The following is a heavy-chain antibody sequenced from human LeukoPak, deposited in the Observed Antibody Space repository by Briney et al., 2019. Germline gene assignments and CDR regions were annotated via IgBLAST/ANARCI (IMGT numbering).Heavy chain of an antibody. Sequence: SETLSLTCTVPGGSISVYYWSWIRQPPGKGLEWIGYIYYSGSTTYNPSLKSRVTISVDTSKNQFSLKLSSVTAADTAVYYCARHSKYYYDSSGSYVGYFQHWGQGTLVTVSS. CDR1: GGSISVYY. CDR2: IYYSGST. D-gene: IGHD3-22*01. V-gene: IGHV4-59*08. J-gene: IGHJ1*01. CDR3: ARHSKYYYDSSGSYVGYFQH.